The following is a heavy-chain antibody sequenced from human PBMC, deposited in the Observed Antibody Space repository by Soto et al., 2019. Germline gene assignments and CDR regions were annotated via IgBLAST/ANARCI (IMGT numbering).Heavy chain of an antibody. J-gene: IGHJ6*02. CDR1: GGSISSSSYY. D-gene: IGHD1-26*01. CDR2: IYYSGST. CDR3: ARHKWELHRRGGYGMDV. Sequence: SETLSLTCTVSGGSISSSSYYWGWIRQPPGKGLEWIVSIYYSGSTYYNPSLKSRVTISVDTSKNQFSLKLSSVTAADTAVYYCARHKWELHRRGGYGMDVWGQGTTVTVSS. V-gene: IGHV4-39*01.